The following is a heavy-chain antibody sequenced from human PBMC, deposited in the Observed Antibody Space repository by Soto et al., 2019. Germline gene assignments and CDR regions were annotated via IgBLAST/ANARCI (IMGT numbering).Heavy chain of an antibody. CDR1: GGSISSGDYY. D-gene: IGHD6-13*01. V-gene: IGHV4-30-4*01. CDR3: ARDHTEGSSSWFFY. CDR2: IYYSGST. Sequence: PSETLSLTCTVSGGSISSGDYYWSWIRQPPGKGLEWIGYIYYSGSTYYNPSLKSRVTISVDTSKNQFSLKLSSVTAADTAVYYCARDHTEGSSSWFFYWGQGTLVTVPQ. J-gene: IGHJ4*02.